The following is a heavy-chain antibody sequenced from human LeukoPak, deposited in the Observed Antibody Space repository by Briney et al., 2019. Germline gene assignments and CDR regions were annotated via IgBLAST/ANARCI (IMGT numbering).Heavy chain of an antibody. J-gene: IGHJ3*02. V-gene: IGHV3-30*02. CDR1: GFTFSSYG. CDR2: IRYDGTNK. Sequence: PGGSLRLSCAASGFTFSSYGMNWVRQAPGKGLEWVAFIRYDGTNKYYGDSVKGRFTISRDNSKNTLCLQMNSLSAEDTAVYYCARNPLEWLLDDAFDIWGQGTMVTVSS. CDR3: ARNPLEWLLDDAFDI. D-gene: IGHD3-3*01.